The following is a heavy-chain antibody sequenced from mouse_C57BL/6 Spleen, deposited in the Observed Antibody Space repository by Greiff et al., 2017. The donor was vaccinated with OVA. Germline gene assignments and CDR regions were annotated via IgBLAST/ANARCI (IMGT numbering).Heavy chain of an antibody. CDR1: GYTFTSYW. D-gene: IGHD2-5*01. Sequence: VQLQQPGAELVKPGASVKLSCKASGYTFTSYWMHWVKQRPGQGLEWIGMIHPHSGSTNYTEKFKSKATLTVDKSSSTACMQLSSLTSEDSAVYYCALYSNYFDYWGQGTTLTVSS. J-gene: IGHJ2*01. V-gene: IGHV1-64*01. CDR2: IHPHSGST. CDR3: ALYSNYFDY.